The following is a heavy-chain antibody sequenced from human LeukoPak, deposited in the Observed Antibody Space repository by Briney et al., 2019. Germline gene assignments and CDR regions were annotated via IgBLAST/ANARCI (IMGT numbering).Heavy chain of an antibody. CDR1: GYTFTGYY. V-gene: IGHV1-2*02. CDR2: INPNSGGT. D-gene: IGHD6-19*01. CDR3: ARTRSGWYVGFDC. Sequence: GASVKVSCKASGYTFTGYYMHWVRQAPGQGLEWMGWINPNSGGTNYAQKFQGRVTMTRDTSICTVYMELSRLRSDDTAVYYCARTRSGWYVGFDCWGRGTLVAVSS. J-gene: IGHJ4*02.